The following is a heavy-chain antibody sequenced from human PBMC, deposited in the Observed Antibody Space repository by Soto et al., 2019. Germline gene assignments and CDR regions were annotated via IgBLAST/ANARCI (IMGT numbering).Heavy chain of an antibody. CDR2: ISYDGSNK. D-gene: IGHD6-19*01. V-gene: IGHV3-30-3*01. CDR3: ARDWAGVLDY. J-gene: IGHJ4*02. CDR1: GFTFSSYA. Sequence: PGGSLRLSCAASGFTFSSYAMHWVRQAPGKGLEWVAVISYDGSNKYYADSVKGRFTISRDNSKNTLYLQMNSLRAEDTAVYYCARDWAGVLDYWGQGTLVTVSS.